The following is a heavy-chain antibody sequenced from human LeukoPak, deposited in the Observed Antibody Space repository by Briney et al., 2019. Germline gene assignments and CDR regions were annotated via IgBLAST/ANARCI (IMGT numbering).Heavy chain of an antibody. CDR1: GYTFTGYY. Sequence: GASVKVSCKASGYTFTGYYMRWVRQAPGQGLEWMGWINPNSGGTNYAQKFQGRVTMTRDTSISTAYMELSRLRSDDTAVYYCARDWEYCSGGSCYSKDAFDIWGQGTMVTVSS. J-gene: IGHJ3*02. D-gene: IGHD2-15*01. V-gene: IGHV1-2*02. CDR3: ARDWEYCSGGSCYSKDAFDI. CDR2: INPNSGGT.